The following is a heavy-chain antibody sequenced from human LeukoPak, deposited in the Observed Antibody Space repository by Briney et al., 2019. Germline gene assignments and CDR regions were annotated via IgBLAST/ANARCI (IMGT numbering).Heavy chain of an antibody. Sequence: SQTLSLTCTVSGYSISGGYYWGWIRQPPGKGLEWIGTIYHGGSTYYNPSLESRVAISLDTSKNHFSLNLTSVTAADTAMYYCARVAERTWLPYDAAFDIWGLGTMVTVSS. D-gene: IGHD3-9*01. V-gene: IGHV4-38-2*02. CDR2: IYHGGST. CDR1: GYSISGGYY. J-gene: IGHJ3*02. CDR3: ARVAERTWLPYDAAFDI.